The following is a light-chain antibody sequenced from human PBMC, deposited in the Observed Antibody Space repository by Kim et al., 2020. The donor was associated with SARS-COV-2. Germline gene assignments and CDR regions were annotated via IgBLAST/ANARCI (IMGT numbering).Light chain of an antibody. CDR2: RNN. Sequence: PGHRVTVSCSGSSSNIGSNYLYGYQRLPGTAPKLLIYRNNPRPSGVPDRFSGSKSGTSASLAISGLRSEDEGDYYCAAWDDSLREVFGGGTQLTVL. CDR3: AAWDDSLREV. CDR1: SSNIGSNY. V-gene: IGLV1-47*01. J-gene: IGLJ2*01.